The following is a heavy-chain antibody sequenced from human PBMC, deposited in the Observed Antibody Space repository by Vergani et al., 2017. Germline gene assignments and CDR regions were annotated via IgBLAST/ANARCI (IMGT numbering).Heavy chain of an antibody. CDR1: GITSKNAW. Sequence: EVQVVESGGGLIKPGGSLRLSCVVSGITSKNAWINWVRQAPGKGLEWIGRIRSKNDGGTADYAAPLKGRFTISRDDSKDSAFLLVNNLKTVDTAVYFCYTDYLDYWGQGTLVTVSS. J-gene: IGHJ4*02. CDR3: YTDYLDY. D-gene: IGHD2-2*02. V-gene: IGHV3-15*01. CDR2: IRSKNDGGTA.